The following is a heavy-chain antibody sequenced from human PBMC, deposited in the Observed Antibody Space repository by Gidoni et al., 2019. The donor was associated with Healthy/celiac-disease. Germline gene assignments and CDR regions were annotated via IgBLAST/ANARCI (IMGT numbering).Heavy chain of an antibody. V-gene: IGHV3-33*01. Sequence: QVQLVESGGGVVQPGRSLRPSCAASGFTFSRYGMPWFRQAPGKGLEWVAVIWYDGSNKYYADSVKGRFTISRDNSKNTLYLQMNSLRAEDTAVYYCARDPYSSSWYLPKAVARGVYYYYGMDVWGQGTTVTVSS. CDR2: IWYDGSNK. D-gene: IGHD6-13*01. J-gene: IGHJ6*02. CDR3: ARDPYSSSWYLPKAVARGVYYYYGMDV. CDR1: GFTFSRYG.